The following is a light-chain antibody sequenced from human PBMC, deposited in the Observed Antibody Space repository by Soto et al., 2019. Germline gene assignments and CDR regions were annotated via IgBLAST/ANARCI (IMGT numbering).Light chain of an antibody. CDR3: QQYNNWLKT. Sequence: EIVMTQSPATLSVSPGERATLSCRASQSVSSNLAWYQQKPGQAPRLLIYGASTRATGIPARFGGSGSGTEFTLTISSLQSEDFAVYYCQQYNNWLKTFGQGTKVEIK. CDR1: QSVSSN. V-gene: IGKV3-15*01. J-gene: IGKJ1*01. CDR2: GAS.